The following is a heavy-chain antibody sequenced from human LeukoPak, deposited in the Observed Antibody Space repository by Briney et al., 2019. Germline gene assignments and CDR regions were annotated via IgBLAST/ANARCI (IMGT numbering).Heavy chain of an antibody. D-gene: IGHD6-19*01. Sequence: PSETLSLTCTVSGGSISSHYWSWIRQPPGKGLEWIGYIYYSGSTNYNPSLKSRVTISVDTSKNQFSLKLSSVTAADTAVYYCARHLSVAGEYYYYGMDVWGQGTTVTVSS. CDR3: ARHLSVAGEYYYYGMDV. V-gene: IGHV4-59*08. CDR2: IYYSGST. J-gene: IGHJ6*02. CDR1: GGSISSHY.